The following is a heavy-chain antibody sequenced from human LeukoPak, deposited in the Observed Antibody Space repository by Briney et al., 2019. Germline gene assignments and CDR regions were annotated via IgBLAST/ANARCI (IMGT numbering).Heavy chain of an antibody. CDR2: ISGSGGST. CDR1: GFTFSSYA. D-gene: IGHD6-13*01. J-gene: IGHJ5*02. V-gene: IGHV3-23*01. Sequence: GGSLRLSCAASGFTFSSYAMSWVRQAPGKGLEWVSAISGSGGSTYYADSVKGRFTISRDNSKNTLYLQMNSLRAGDTAVYYCAKDSLGSSSKNWFDPWGQGTLVTVSS. CDR3: AKDSLGSSSKNWFDP.